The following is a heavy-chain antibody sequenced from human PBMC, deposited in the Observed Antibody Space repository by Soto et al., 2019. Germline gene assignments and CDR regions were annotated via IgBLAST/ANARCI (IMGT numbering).Heavy chain of an antibody. Sequence: EVQLVESGGGLIQAGGSLRLSCEAFGFTVSTNYMSWVRQTPGKGLEWVSVFCSGGSTFYADSVKGRFTISRDNSRNTLYLQMRSLRAEDTAVYYCARGFPSMTYYGEYYFDYWGQGTLVTVSS. CDR1: GFTVSTNY. CDR2: FCSGGST. J-gene: IGHJ4*02. CDR3: ARGFPSMTYYGEYYFDY. D-gene: IGHD3-10*01. V-gene: IGHV3-53*01.